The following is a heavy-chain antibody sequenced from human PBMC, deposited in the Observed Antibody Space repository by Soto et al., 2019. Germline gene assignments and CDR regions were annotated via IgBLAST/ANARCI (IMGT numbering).Heavy chain of an antibody. D-gene: IGHD1-1*01. CDR1: GYTFTSYA. V-gene: IGHV1-3*05. CDR2: INAGNGNT. Sequence: QVQLVQSGAEEKKPGASVKVSCKASGYTFTSYAMHWVRQAPGQRLEWMGWINAGNGNTKYSQKFQGRVTITRDTSASTAYMELSSLRSEDTAVYYCATLFSWNEWADAFDIWGQGTMVTVSS. J-gene: IGHJ3*02. CDR3: ATLFSWNEWADAFDI.